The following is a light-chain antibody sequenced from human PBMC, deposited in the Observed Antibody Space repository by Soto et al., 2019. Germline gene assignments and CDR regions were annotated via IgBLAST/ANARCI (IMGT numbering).Light chain of an antibody. Sequence: DIQMTQSPSTLSSSLGDTVTITCRASQSISSWLAWHQQKPGKAPKLLIYKASNLQSGVQSRFSGSGSGTEFTLTIKSLQPDDFGTYYCKQYNSFRACGQGTKVDIK. CDR1: QSISSW. CDR3: KQYNSFRA. J-gene: IGKJ1*01. CDR2: KAS. V-gene: IGKV1-5*03.